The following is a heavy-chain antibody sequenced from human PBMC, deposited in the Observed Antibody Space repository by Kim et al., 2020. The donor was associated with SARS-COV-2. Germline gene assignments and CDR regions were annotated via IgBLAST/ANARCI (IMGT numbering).Heavy chain of an antibody. V-gene: IGHV3-33*01. D-gene: IGHD6-19*01. CDR1: GFTFSSYG. J-gene: IGHJ6*02. Sequence: GGSLRLSCAASGFTFSSYGMHWVRQAPGKGLEWVAVIWYDGSNKYYADSVKGRFTISRDNSKNTLYLQMNSLRAEDTAVYYCARDHRNGRSSGFLVGPTYGMDVWGQGTTVTVSS. CDR3: ARDHRNGRSSGFLVGPTYGMDV. CDR2: IWYDGSNK.